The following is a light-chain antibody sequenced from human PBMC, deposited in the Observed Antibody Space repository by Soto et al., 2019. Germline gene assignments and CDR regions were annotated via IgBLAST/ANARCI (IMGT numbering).Light chain of an antibody. Sequence: EIVLTQDPASRCLSPGESATLACSTSQSVSSYLAWYQEKPGQATRLLIDDASNRATGIPARFIGSGSGTDFTLTISSLEPEDFAVYYCPQRSNWPPSSTFGPGTRLEI. CDR3: PQRSNWPPSST. J-gene: IGKJ5*01. CDR1: QSVSSY. CDR2: DAS. V-gene: IGKV3-11*01.